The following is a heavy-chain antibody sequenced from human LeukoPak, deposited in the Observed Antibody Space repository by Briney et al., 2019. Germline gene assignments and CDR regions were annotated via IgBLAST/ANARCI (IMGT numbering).Heavy chain of an antibody. Sequence: GGSLRLSCAASGLTISSYAMSWVRLAPGKGLEWVSGISGSGGSTHYADPVKGRFTISRDNSKNTLYLQMNSLRGEDTAEYYCAKDLPSNMAVASYYFDYWGQGTLVTVSS. V-gene: IGHV3-23*01. D-gene: IGHD6-19*01. CDR1: GLTISSYA. CDR3: AKDLPSNMAVASYYFDY. J-gene: IGHJ4*02. CDR2: ISGSGGST.